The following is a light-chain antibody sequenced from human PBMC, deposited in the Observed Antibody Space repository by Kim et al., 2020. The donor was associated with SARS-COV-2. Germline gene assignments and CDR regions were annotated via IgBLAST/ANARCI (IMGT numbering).Light chain of an antibody. V-gene: IGKV3-11*01. J-gene: IGKJ5*01. CDR2: DAS. CDR1: QSVSSY. CDR3: QQRSNWPIT. Sequence: LSPGDRATLSCRASQSVSSYLAWYQQKPGQAPRLLIYDASNRATGIPARFSGSGSGTDFTLTISSLEPEDFAVYYCQQRSNWPITFGQGTRLEIK.